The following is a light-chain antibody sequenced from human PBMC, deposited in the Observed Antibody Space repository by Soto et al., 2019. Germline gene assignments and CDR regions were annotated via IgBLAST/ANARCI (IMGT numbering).Light chain of an antibody. V-gene: IGKV1-33*01. J-gene: IGKJ4*01. Sequence: DIQMTQSPSSLSASVGDRVTITCQASQDISNYLNWYQQKPGKAPKLLIYAASNLETGVPSRFSGGGSGTDFTFTISSLQSEDIATFYCQQFHDLPLTFGGGTKVDIK. CDR1: QDISNY. CDR2: AAS. CDR3: QQFHDLPLT.